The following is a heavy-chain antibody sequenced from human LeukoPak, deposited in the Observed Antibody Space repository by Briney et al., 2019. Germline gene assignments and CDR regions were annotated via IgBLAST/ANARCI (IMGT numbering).Heavy chain of an antibody. CDR2: ISSGGSTI. D-gene: IGHD3-10*01. V-gene: IGHV3-11*01. CDR1: GFIFSDYY. CDR3: VRDHVVRGVN. J-gene: IGHJ4*02. Sequence: PGGSLRLSCAASGFIFSDYYMSWIRQAPGKGLEWTSYISSGGSTIYYADSVKGRFTISRDNAQSSLYLQMNSLRAEDTAVYYCVRDHVVRGVNWGQGTLVTVSS.